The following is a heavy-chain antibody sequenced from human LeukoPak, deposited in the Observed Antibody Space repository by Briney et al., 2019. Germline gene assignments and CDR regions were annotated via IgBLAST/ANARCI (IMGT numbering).Heavy chain of an antibody. CDR3: ARTQLSDTAMSYFDY. J-gene: IGHJ4*02. CDR2: ISASGGST. V-gene: IGHV3-23*01. D-gene: IGHD5-18*01. CDR1: GFTFSSYA. Sequence: GGSLRLSCAASGFTFSSYAMNWVRQAPGKRLEWVSGISASGGSTYYADSVKGRFTISKDSSKNTLYLQMNSLRAEDTAVYYCARTQLSDTAMSYFDYWGRGTLVTVSS.